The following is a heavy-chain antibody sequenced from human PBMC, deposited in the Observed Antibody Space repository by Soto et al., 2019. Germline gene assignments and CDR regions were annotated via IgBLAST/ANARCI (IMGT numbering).Heavy chain of an antibody. CDR2: ISSSSSYI. D-gene: IGHD5-12*01. V-gene: IGHV3-21*01. CDR1: GFTFSSYS. J-gene: IGHJ4*02. CDR3: ARGRRRGYDYQAY. Sequence: EVQLVESGGGLVKPGGSLRLSCAASGFTFSSYSMNWVRQAPGKGLEWVSSISSSSSYIYYADSVKGRFTISRDNAKNSLYLQMNSLRAEDTAVYYCARGRRRGYDYQAYWGQGTLVTVSS.